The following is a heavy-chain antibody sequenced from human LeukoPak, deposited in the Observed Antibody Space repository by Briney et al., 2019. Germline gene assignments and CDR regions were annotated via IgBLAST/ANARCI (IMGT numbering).Heavy chain of an antibody. CDR3: ARQNPSVGGFDY. Sequence: SETLSLTCTVSGGSISSSSYYWGWIRQPPGKGLEWIGSIYYSGSTYYNPSLKSRVTISVDTSKNQFSLKLSSVTAADTAVYYCARQNPSVGGFDYWGQGTLVTVSS. CDR1: GGSISSSSYY. D-gene: IGHD2-15*01. J-gene: IGHJ4*02. CDR2: IYYSGST. V-gene: IGHV4-39*01.